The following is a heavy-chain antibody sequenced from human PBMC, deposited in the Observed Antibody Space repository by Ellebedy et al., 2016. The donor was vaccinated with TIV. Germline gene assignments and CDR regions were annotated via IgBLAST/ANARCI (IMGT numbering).Heavy chain of an antibody. J-gene: IGHJ4*02. D-gene: IGHD3-22*01. CDR2: ISASGEST. CDR3: AKRDSSGYYYARLFDY. CDR1: GFTFSIFA. Sequence: GGSLRLSCAASGFTFSIFAMSWVRKAPGKGLEWVSTISASGESTYYAGSVTGRFTISRDNAKNTLYLQMNSLRAEDTAVYYCAKRDSSGYYYARLFDYWGQGTLVTVSS. V-gene: IGHV3-23*01.